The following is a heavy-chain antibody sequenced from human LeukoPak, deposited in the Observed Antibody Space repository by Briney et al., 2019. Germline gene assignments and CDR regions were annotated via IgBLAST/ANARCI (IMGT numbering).Heavy chain of an antibody. CDR2: INSDGSST. J-gene: IGHJ4*02. D-gene: IGHD2-2*01. Sequence: GGSLRLSCAASGFTFSSYWMHWVRQAPGKGLVWVSRINSDGSSTSYADSVKGRFTISRDNAKNTLYLQMNSLRAEDTAVYYCARGSPFCSSTSCSPLDYWGQGTLVTVSS. CDR3: ARGSPFCSSTSCSPLDY. CDR1: GFTFSSYW. V-gene: IGHV3-74*01.